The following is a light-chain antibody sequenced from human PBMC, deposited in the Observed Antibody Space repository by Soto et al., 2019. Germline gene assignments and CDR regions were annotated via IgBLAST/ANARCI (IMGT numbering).Light chain of an antibody. V-gene: IGLV2-14*02. J-gene: IGLJ1*01. CDR2: EGT. CDR3: SSYTSSSTLYV. Sequence: QSALTQPASVSGSPGQSITISCTGSSSDVGGYNLVSWYQQHPGKAPKLIIYEGTQRPSGISDRFSGSKSGNTASLTISGLQAEDDADYYCSSYTSSSTLYVFGTGTKVTVL. CDR1: SSDVGGYNL.